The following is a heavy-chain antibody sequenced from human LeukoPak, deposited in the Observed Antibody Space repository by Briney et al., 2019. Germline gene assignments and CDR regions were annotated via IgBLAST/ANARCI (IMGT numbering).Heavy chain of an antibody. CDR2: INPNSGGT. J-gene: IGHJ4*02. CDR1: GYTFTGYY. D-gene: IGHD2-15*01. V-gene: IGHV1-2*06. CDR3: ARDSRYCSGGSCYSFDY. Sequence: ASVTVSCKASGYTFTGYYMHWVRQAPGQGLEWMGRINPNSGGTNYAQKFQGRVTMTRDTSISTAYMELSRLRSDDTAVYYCARDSRYCSGGSCYSFDYWGQGTLVTVSS.